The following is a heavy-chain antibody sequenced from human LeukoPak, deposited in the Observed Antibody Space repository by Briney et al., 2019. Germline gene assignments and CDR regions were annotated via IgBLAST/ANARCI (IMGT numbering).Heavy chain of an antibody. D-gene: IGHD3-22*01. J-gene: IGHJ4*02. CDR2: ISGSGGST. CDR3: AKDLPHYYDSSGYSLFDY. Sequence: PGGSLRLSCAASGFTFSSYAVSWVRQAPGKGLEWVSAISGSGGSTYYADSVKGRFTISRDNSKNTLYLQMNSLRAEDTAVYYCAKDLPHYYDSSGYSLFDYWGQGTLVTVSS. CDR1: GFTFSSYA. V-gene: IGHV3-23*01.